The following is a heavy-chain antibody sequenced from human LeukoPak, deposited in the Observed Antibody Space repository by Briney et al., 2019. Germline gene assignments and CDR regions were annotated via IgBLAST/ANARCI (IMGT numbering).Heavy chain of an antibody. J-gene: IGHJ6*03. CDR2: IRSKANSYAT. Sequence: GGSLRLSCAASGFTFSGSAMHWVRQASGKGLEWVGRIRSKANSYATAYAASVKGRFTISRDDSKNTAYLQMSSLKTEDTAVYYCTLMKTDYYYYYMDVWGKGTTVTVSS. CDR1: GFTFSGSA. V-gene: IGHV3-73*01. CDR3: TLMKTDYYYYYMDV.